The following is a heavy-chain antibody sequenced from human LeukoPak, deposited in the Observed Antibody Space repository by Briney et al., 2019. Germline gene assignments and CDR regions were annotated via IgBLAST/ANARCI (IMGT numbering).Heavy chain of an antibody. J-gene: IGHJ3*02. CDR3: AKGRYYYDSSGYFAFDI. Sequence: PGGSLRLPCAASGFTFSDSYMSWVRQAPGKGLEWVSAISGSGGSTYYADSVKGRFTISRDNSKNTLYLQMNSLRAEDTAVYYCAKGRYYYDSSGYFAFDIWGQGTMVTVSS. CDR1: GFTFSDSY. V-gene: IGHV3-23*01. D-gene: IGHD3-22*01. CDR2: ISGSGGST.